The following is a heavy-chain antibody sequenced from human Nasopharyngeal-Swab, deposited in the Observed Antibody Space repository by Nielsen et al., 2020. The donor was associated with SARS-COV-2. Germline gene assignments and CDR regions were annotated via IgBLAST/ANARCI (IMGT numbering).Heavy chain of an antibody. D-gene: IGHD3-10*01. V-gene: IGHV1-8*01. CDR3: ARRGYGSGSYRLDY. CDR1: GYTFTSYD. Sequence: ASVKVSCKASGYTFTSYDINWVRQATGQGLEWMGLMNPNSGNTGYAQKFQGRVTMTRNTSIRKAYMELSSLRSEDTALYYCARRGYGSGSYRLDYWGQGTLVTVSS. J-gene: IGHJ4*02. CDR2: MNPNSGNT.